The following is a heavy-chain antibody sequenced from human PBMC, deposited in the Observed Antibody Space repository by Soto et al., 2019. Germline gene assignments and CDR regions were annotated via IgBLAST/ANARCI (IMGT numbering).Heavy chain of an antibody. CDR3: ARDPPSQYDYIWGSYRYTSVVSDAFDI. CDR1: GFTFSSYG. CDR2: IWYDGSNK. D-gene: IGHD3-16*02. Sequence: QVQLVESGGGVVQPGRSLRLSCAASGFTFSSYGMHWVRQAPGKGLEWVAVIWYDGSNKYYADSVKGRFTISRDNSKNTLYLQMNSLRAEDTAVYYCARDPPSQYDYIWGSYRYTSVVSDAFDIWGQGTMVTVSS. V-gene: IGHV3-33*01. J-gene: IGHJ3*02.